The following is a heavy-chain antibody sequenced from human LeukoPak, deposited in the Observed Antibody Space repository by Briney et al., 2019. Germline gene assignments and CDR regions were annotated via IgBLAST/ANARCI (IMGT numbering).Heavy chain of an antibody. J-gene: IGHJ4*02. CDR1: GFTFSNAW. CDR2: IKSKTDGGTT. V-gene: IGHV3-15*07. D-gene: IGHD1-1*01. Sequence: RGSLRLSCAASGFTFSNAWMNWVRQAPGKGLEWVSRIKSKTDGGTTDYAAPVKGRFTISRDDSKNTLYLQMNSLKIEDTAVYYCTTDGPTNYWGQGTLVTVSS. CDR3: TTDGPTNY.